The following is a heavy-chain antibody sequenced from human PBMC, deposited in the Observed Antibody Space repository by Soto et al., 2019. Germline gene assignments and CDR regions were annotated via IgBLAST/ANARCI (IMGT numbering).Heavy chain of an antibody. CDR3: ARERVVATTHYFDY. Sequence: SVKVSCKASGGTFSSYAISWVRQAPGQGLEWMGRIIPIYGTANYAQKFQGRVTITTDESTSTAYMELSSLRSEDTAVYYCARERVVATTHYFDYWGQGTLVTVSS. V-gene: IGHV1-69*05. D-gene: IGHD5-12*01. CDR1: GGTFSSYA. CDR2: IIPIYGTA. J-gene: IGHJ4*02.